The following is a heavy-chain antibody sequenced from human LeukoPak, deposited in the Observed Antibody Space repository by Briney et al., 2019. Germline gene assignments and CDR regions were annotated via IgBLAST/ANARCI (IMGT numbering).Heavy chain of an antibody. J-gene: IGHJ4*02. Sequence: KSSETLSLTCTVSGGSISSSSYYWGWIRQPPGKGLEWIVTMYYSGITYYHPSLKSRVTTSVDTSKNQFTLKVSSVTAADTAVYYCARSNWDSNVGIDYWGQGILVSVSS. CDR2: MYYSGIT. V-gene: IGHV4-39*01. CDR1: GGSISSSSYY. D-gene: IGHD1-7*01. CDR3: ARSNWDSNVGIDY.